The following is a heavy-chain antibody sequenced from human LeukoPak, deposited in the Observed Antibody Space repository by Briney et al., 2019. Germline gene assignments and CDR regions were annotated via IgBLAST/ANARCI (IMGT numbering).Heavy chain of an antibody. D-gene: IGHD3-22*01. Sequence: GGSLRLSCAASGFTFSNYGMHWVRQAPGKGLEWVAFIRYDGSNKYYADSVKGRFTISRDNSKNTLYLQMNSLRAEDTAVYYCAKGPGGYYDSSGYEYYFDYWGQGTLVTVSS. V-gene: IGHV3-30*02. CDR1: GFTFSNYG. J-gene: IGHJ4*02. CDR2: IRYDGSNK. CDR3: AKGPGGYYDSSGYEYYFDY.